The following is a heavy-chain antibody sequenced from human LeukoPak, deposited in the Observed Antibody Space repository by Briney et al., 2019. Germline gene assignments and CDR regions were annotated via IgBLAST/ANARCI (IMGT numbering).Heavy chain of an antibody. Sequence: ASVKVSCKASGYIFSDFYIHWVRQAPGQGLEWMGWINPNSGGTNYAQKFQGRVTMTRDTSISTAYMELSRLRSDDTAVYYCARKGELLHWGYYYYYMDVWGKGTTVTVSS. CDR1: GYIFSDFY. CDR2: INPNSGGT. J-gene: IGHJ6*03. CDR3: ARKGELLHWGYYYYYMDV. V-gene: IGHV1-2*02. D-gene: IGHD1-26*01.